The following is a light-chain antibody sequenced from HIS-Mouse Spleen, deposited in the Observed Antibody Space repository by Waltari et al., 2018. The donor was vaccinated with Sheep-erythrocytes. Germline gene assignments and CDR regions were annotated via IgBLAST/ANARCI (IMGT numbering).Light chain of an antibody. CDR1: QSISSY. CDR2: AAS. CDR3: QQSYSTPRT. V-gene: IGKV1-39*01. J-gene: IGKJ1*01. Sequence: VGSRVTITCRASQSISSYLNWYQQKPGKAPKLLIYAASSLQSGVPSRFSGSGSGTDFTLTISSLQPEDFATYYCQQSYSTPRTFGQGTKVEIK.